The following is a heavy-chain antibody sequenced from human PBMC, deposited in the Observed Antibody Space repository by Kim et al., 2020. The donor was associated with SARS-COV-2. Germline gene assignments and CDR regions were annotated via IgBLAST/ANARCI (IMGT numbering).Heavy chain of an antibody. V-gene: IGHV3-9*01. Sequence: GGSLRLSCAASGFTFGDYAMHWVRQAPGKGLEWVSGISWNSGSICYADSVKGRFTISRDNAKNSLYLQMNSLRAEDTALYYCAKAGGLAVAGSNWFDPWGQGTLVTVSS. CDR1: GFTFGDYA. D-gene: IGHD6-19*01. CDR2: ISWNSGSI. CDR3: AKAGGLAVAGSNWFDP. J-gene: IGHJ5*02.